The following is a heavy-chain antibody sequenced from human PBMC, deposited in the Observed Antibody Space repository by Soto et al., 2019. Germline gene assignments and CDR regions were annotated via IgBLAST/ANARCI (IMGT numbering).Heavy chain of an antibody. D-gene: IGHD3-3*01. CDR1: GFTFSTYA. CDR3: AKSVFGLVIRVFDY. CDR2: ITPGGDST. Sequence: EVQLLESGGGLAQPGGSLRLSCAASGFTFSTYAMSWVRQAPGKGLEWVSDITPGGDSTYYADSVKGRFTISRDNSKNTLYLQMNSLRAEDTAVYYCAKSVFGLVIRVFDYWGQGTLVTVSS. J-gene: IGHJ4*02. V-gene: IGHV3-23*01.